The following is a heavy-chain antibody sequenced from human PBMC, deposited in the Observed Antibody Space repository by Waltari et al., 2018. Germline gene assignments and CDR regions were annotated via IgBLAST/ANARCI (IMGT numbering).Heavy chain of an antibody. CDR1: GFTLGSDW. J-gene: IGHJ4*02. Sequence: EVQLVESGGGLVQPGGSLRLSCAASGFTLGSDWMTWVRQAPGKGLGGVANIKQDGSEKYYVDSVKGRFTISRDNAKNSLYLQMNSLRAEDTAVYYCANSTLKGYYWGQGTLVTVSS. V-gene: IGHV3-7*03. CDR2: IKQDGSEK. CDR3: ANSTLKGYY.